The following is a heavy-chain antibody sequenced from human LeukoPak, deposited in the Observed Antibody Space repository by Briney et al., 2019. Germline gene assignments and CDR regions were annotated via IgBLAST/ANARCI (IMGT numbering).Heavy chain of an antibody. J-gene: IGHJ4*02. V-gene: IGHV3-23*01. CDR3: RNYYGSGSAVYYFDY. CDR1: GFTFSSYA. D-gene: IGHD3-10*01. Sequence: QAGGSLRLSCAASGFTFSSYAMSWVRQAPGKGLEWVSAISGSGGSTYYADSVKGRFTISRDNSKNTLYLQMNSLRAEDTAVYYCRNYYGSGSAVYYFDYWGQGTLVTGSS. CDR2: ISGSGGST.